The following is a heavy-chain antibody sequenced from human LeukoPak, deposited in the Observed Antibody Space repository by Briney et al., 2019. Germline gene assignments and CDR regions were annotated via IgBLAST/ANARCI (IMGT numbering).Heavy chain of an antibody. CDR2: KSETDGGTT. J-gene: IGHJ4*02. V-gene: IGHV3-15*01. CDR3: TTDLEWEPY. Sequence: KSETDGGTTDYAAPVKGRFTISRDDSKNTLYLQMNSLKTEDTAVYYCTTDLEWEPYWGQGTLVAVSS. D-gene: IGHD1-26*01.